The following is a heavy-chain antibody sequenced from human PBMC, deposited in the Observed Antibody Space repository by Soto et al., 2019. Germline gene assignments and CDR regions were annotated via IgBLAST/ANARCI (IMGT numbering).Heavy chain of an antibody. Sequence: QVQLVESGGGVVQPGRSLRLSCAASGFSFSSYGMHWVRQAPGKGLEWVAMISYDGTDEYYADSVKGRFTIARDNSKKTVYVQMNSLMAEDTAVFYGAKQESGYNDRFRYWRQVSLVTVSS. CDR3: AKQESGYNDRFRY. D-gene: IGHD5-18*01. J-gene: IGHJ4*02. CDR2: ISYDGTDE. V-gene: IGHV3-30*18. CDR1: GFSFSSYG.